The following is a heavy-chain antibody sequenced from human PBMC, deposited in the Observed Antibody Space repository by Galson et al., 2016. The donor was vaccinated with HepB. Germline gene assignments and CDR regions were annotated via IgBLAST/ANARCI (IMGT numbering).Heavy chain of an antibody. D-gene: IGHD3-10*01. CDR3: ARFSGRAAAGTEYYFDY. V-gene: IGHV3-7*03. J-gene: IGHJ4*02. Sequence: SLRLSCAASGFTFSSYSMTWVRQAPGKGLEWVANIKQDGSEKYYVDSVKGRFTISRDNSKNTLYLQMNSLRAEDTAVYYCARFSGRAAAGTEYYFDYWGQGTLVTVSS. CDR1: GFTFSSYS. CDR2: IKQDGSEK.